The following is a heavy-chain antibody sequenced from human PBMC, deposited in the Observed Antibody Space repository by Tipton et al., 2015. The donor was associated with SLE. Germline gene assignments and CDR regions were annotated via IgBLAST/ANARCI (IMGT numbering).Heavy chain of an antibody. Sequence: TLSLTCTVSGGSISSYYWSWIRQPPGKGLEWIGEINHSGSTNYNTSLKSRVTISVDTSKNQFSLKLSSVTAADTAVYYCARGYCSGGSCSYWYFDLWGRGTLVTVSS. D-gene: IGHD2-15*01. V-gene: IGHV4-34*01. J-gene: IGHJ2*01. CDR2: INHSGST. CDR3: ARGYCSGGSCSYWYFDL. CDR1: GGSISSYY.